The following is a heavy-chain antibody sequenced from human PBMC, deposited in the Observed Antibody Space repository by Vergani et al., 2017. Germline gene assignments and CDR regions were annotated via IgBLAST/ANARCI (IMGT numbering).Heavy chain of an antibody. V-gene: IGHV1-69*04. CDR2: IIPILGIA. Sequence: QVQLVQSGAEVKKPGSSVKVSCKASGGTFSSYAISWVRQAPGQGLEWMGRIIPILGIANYAQKFQGRVTITADKSTSTAYMELSSLRSEDTAVYYCATGIAAADAYYYYDMDVWGKGTTVTVSS. J-gene: IGHJ6*03. D-gene: IGHD6-13*01. CDR1: GGTFSSYA. CDR3: ATGIAAADAYYYYDMDV.